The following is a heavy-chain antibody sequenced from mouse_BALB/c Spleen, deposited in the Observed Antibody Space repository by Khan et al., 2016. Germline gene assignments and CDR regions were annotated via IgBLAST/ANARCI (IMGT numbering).Heavy chain of an antibody. V-gene: IGHV5-4*02. CDR1: GFTFSDYY. J-gene: IGHJ3*01. CDR3: AREGLRRGFAY. D-gene: IGHD2-4*01. CDR2: TSDGGSYT. Sequence: EVELVESGGGLVKPGGSLKLSCAASGFTFSDYYMYWVRQTPEKRLEWVATTSDGGSYTSYPDSVKGRLTISRDNAKNNLYLHMSSLKSEDTAMYYCAREGLRRGFAYWGQGTLVTVSA.